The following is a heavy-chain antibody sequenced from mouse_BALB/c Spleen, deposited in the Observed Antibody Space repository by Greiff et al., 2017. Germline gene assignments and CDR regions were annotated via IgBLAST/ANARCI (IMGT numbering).Heavy chain of an antibody. CDR3: ARDEGDYGSSYAMDY. J-gene: IGHJ4*01. CDR1: GFSLTSYG. D-gene: IGHD1-1*01. V-gene: IGHV2-9*02. CDR2: IWAGGST. Sequence: VKLMESGPGLVAPSQSLSITCTVSGFSLTSYGVHWVRQPPGKGLEWLGVIWAGGSTNYNSALMSRLSISKDNSKSQVFLKMNSLQTDDTAMYYCARDEGDYGSSYAMDYWGQGTSVTVSS.